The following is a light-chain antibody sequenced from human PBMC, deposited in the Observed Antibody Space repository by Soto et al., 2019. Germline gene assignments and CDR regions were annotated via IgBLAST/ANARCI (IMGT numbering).Light chain of an antibody. Sequence: QSVLTQPPSVSGAPRQSVTISCSGSSSNIRNNAVNWYQQFPGKAPKLLIYYDDLLPSGVSARFSGSKSGTSACLAISGLQSEDEADYYCATWDDSLNGQVFGGGTKVTVL. CDR3: ATWDDSLNGQV. J-gene: IGLJ2*01. V-gene: IGLV1-36*01. CDR1: SSNIRNNA. CDR2: YDD.